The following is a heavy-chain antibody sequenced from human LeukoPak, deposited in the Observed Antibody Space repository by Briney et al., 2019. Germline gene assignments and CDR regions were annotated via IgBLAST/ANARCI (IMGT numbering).Heavy chain of an antibody. CDR3: ARGRAFGYYYDSSGYYPGDY. Sequence: SETLSLTCAVYGGSFSGYYWSWIRQPPGKGLEWIGEINHSGSTNYNPSLKSRVTISVDTSKNQFSLKLSSVTAADTAVYYCARGRAFGYYYDSSGYYPGDYWGQGTLVTVSS. CDR1: GGSFSGYY. J-gene: IGHJ4*02. V-gene: IGHV4-34*01. D-gene: IGHD3-22*01. CDR2: INHSGST.